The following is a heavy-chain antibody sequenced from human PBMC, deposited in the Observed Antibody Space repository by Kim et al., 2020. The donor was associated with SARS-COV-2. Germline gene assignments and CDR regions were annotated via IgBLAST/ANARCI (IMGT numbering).Heavy chain of an antibody. Sequence: SETLSLTCTVSGDSISTYYWCWIRHPPGKGLEWIGFIYYSGSNNYNPSLKSPATMSVDTSKNQFTLRLTPVTAADTAVYYCATYWPYNSDNVYWGQGTLGTASS. CDR2: IYYSGSN. CDR3: ATYWPYNSDNVY. V-gene: IGHV4-59*01. D-gene: IGHD6-19*01. J-gene: IGHJ4*02. CDR1: GDSISTYY.